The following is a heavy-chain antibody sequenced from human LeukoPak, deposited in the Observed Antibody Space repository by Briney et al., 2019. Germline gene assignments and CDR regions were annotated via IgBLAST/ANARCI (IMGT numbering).Heavy chain of an antibody. V-gene: IGHV4-61*02. CDR2: IYTSGST. Sequence: SETLSLTCTVSGGSLSSGNYYWSWIRQPAGKGREWIGRIYTSGSTNYNPSLKSRVTISVDTSKNQFSLKLSSVTAADTAVYYCARGAQGSGHWFDPWGQGTLVTVSS. CDR3: ARGAQGSGHWFDP. D-gene: IGHD3-10*01. CDR1: GGSLSSGNYY. J-gene: IGHJ5*02.